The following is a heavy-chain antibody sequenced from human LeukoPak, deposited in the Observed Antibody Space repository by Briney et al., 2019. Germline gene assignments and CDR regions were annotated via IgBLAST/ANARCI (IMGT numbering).Heavy chain of an antibody. D-gene: IGHD1-7*01. Sequence: KPSETLSLTCAVYGESFSGYYWSWLRQPPGKGLEWIGEINPSGSTNSHPSLKTRVTISVDTYNTQFSLKLSSATAADTAVYYCARVPGTTENFHFECWGQGTLVTVSS. CDR1: GESFSGYY. V-gene: IGHV4-34*01. J-gene: IGHJ4*02. CDR2: INPSGST. CDR3: ARVPGTTENFHFEC.